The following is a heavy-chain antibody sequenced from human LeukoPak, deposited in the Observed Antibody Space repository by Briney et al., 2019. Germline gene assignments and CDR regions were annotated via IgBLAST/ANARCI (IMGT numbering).Heavy chain of an antibody. D-gene: IGHD3-22*01. J-gene: IGHJ4*02. CDR3: AREEGYYDSSGYYFDY. CDR2: ISSSGSTI. CDR1: GFTFSDYY. Sequence: GGSLRLSCAASGFTFSDYYMSWIRQAPGKGLEWVSYISSSGSTIYYADSVKGRFTISRDNAKNSLYLQMNSLRAEDTAVYYCAREEGYYDSSGYYFDYWGQGTLVTVSS. V-gene: IGHV3-11*01.